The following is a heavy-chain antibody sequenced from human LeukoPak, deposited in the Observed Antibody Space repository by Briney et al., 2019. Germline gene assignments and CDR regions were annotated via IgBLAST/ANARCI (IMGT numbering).Heavy chain of an antibody. J-gene: IGHJ3*02. Sequence: AASVKVSCKASGYTFTGYYMHWVRQAPGQGLEWMGWINPNSGGTNYAQKFQGRVTMTRDTSISTAYMELSRLRSDDTAVHYCARADYYDSSGYQRGGLYAFDIWGQGTMVTVSS. V-gene: IGHV1-2*02. CDR2: INPNSGGT. CDR3: ARADYYDSSGYQRGGLYAFDI. CDR1: GYTFTGYY. D-gene: IGHD3-22*01.